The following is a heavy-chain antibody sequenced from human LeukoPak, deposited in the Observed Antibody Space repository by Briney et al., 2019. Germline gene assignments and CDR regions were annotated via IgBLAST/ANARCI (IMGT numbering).Heavy chain of an antibody. D-gene: IGHD3-10*01. CDR2: ISAYNGNT. V-gene: IGHV1-18*01. Sequence: ASVKVSCKASGYTFTSYGISWVRQAPGQGLEWMGWISAYNGNTNYAQKLQGRVTMTTVTSTSTACMELRSLRSDDTAVYYCARDSHGMVRGVMVYWGQGTLVTVSS. CDR1: GYTFTSYG. CDR3: ARDSHGMVRGVMVY. J-gene: IGHJ4*02.